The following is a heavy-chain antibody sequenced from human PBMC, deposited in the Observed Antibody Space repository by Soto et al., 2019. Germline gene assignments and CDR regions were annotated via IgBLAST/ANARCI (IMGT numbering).Heavy chain of an antibody. CDR3: AREGTMFRFDP. CDR2: INHSGST. Sequence: SETLSLTCAVYGGSFSGYYWSWIRQPPGKGPEWIGEINHSGSTNYNPSLKSRVTISVDTSKNQFSLKLSSVTAADTAVYYCAREGTMFRFDPWGQGTLVTVSS. J-gene: IGHJ5*02. V-gene: IGHV4-34*01. D-gene: IGHD3-10*02. CDR1: GGSFSGYY.